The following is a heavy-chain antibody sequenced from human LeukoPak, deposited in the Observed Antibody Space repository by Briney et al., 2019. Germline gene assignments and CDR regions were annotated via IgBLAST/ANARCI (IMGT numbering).Heavy chain of an antibody. J-gene: IGHJ6*02. CDR3: ASTGDSSGYYPPYYYYGMDV. CDR1: GGSISSGSYY. CDR2: IYTSGST. Sequence: PSQTLSLTCTVSGGSISSGSYYWSWIRQPAGKGPEWIGRIYTSGSTNYNPSLKSRVTISVDTSKNQFSLKLSSVTAADTAVYYCASTGDSSGYYPPYYYYGMDVWGQGTTVTVSS. D-gene: IGHD3-22*01. V-gene: IGHV4-61*02.